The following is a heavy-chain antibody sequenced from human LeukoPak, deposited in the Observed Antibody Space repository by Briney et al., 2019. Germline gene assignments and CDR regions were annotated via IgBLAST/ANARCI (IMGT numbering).Heavy chain of an antibody. CDR1: GYTFTGYY. V-gene: IGHV1-2*02. CDR3: ARDHDYVWGSYRSDP. CDR2: INPNSGGT. J-gene: IGHJ5*02. D-gene: IGHD3-16*02. Sequence: ASVKVSCKASGYTFTGYYMHWVRQAPGQGLEWMGWINPNSGGTNYAQKFQGRVTMTRDTSISTAYMELSRLRSDDTAVYYCARDHDYVWGSYRSDPWGQGTLVTVSS.